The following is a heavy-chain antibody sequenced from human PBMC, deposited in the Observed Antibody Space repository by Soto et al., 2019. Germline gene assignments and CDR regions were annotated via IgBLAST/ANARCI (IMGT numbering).Heavy chain of an antibody. D-gene: IGHD4-17*01. CDR3: AKDLFYGVPSGEYFQH. CDR1: GFTFSSYA. J-gene: IGHJ1*01. Sequence: GGSLRLSCAASGFTFSSYAMSWVRQAPGKGLEWVSAISGSGGSTYYADSVKGRFTISRDNSKNTLYLQMNSLRAEDTAVYYCAKDLFYGVPSGEYFQHWGQGTLGTVSS. CDR2: ISGSGGST. V-gene: IGHV3-23*01.